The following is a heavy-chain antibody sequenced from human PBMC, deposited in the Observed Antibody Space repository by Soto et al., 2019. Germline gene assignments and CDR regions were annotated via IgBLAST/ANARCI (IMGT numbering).Heavy chain of an antibody. D-gene: IGHD4-17*01. CDR1: GGSISTYY. V-gene: IGHV4-59*08. Sequence: QVQLQESGPGLVKPSETLSLTCTVSGGSISTYYWSWIRQPPGKGLEWIGYIYYSGSANYNPSLKSRVTISVDTSKNQFSLKRSSVTAADTAVYYCASTVTTSTFDHWGQGTLVTVSS. CDR2: IYYSGSA. CDR3: ASTVTTSTFDH. J-gene: IGHJ4*02.